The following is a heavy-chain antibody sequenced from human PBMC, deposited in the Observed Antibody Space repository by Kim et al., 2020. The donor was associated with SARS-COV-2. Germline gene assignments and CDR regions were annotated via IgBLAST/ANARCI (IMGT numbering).Heavy chain of an antibody. CDR1: GYTFTSYA. D-gene: IGHD2-2*01. CDR3: AREGILVVPAAQGGFDY. Sequence: ASVKVSCKASGYTFTSYAMNWVRQAPGQGLEWMGWINTNTGNPTYAQGFTGRFVFSLDTSVSTAYLQISSLKAEDTAVYYCAREGILVVPAAQGGFDYWGQGTLVTVSS. J-gene: IGHJ4*02. CDR2: INTNTGNP. V-gene: IGHV7-4-1*02.